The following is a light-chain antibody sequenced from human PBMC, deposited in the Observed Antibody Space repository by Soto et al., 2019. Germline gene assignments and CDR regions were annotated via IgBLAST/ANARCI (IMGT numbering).Light chain of an antibody. Sequence: QSALTQPPSASGSPGQSVTISCTGSSSDVGGYEYVSWYQQHPGKAPKLIIYEVIKRPSGVPDRFSGSKSGNTASLTVSGLQAEDEADYYCSSFVGGDSFDVIFGGGTKLTVL. CDR2: EVI. J-gene: IGLJ2*01. CDR1: SSDVGGYEY. CDR3: SSFVGGDSFDVI. V-gene: IGLV2-8*01.